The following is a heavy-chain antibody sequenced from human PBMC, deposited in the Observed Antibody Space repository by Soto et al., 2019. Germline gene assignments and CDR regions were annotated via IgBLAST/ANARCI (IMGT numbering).Heavy chain of an antibody. J-gene: IGHJ4*02. CDR2: IFHSGTT. CDR3: ARAHYCTSGICFDS. D-gene: IGHD2-8*01. V-gene: IGHV4-31*03. Sequence: SETLSLTCTVSHDSIKNGGHYWSWIRQHPGRGLEWNGQIFHSGTTNFHPSLKSRVTMSVDTSENQFSLKLTSVSAADTAVYYCARAHYCTSGICFDSCGQGVLVTVSS. CDR1: HDSIKNGGHY.